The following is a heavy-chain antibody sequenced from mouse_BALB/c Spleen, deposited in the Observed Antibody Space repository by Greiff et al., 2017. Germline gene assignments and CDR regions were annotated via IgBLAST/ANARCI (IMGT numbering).Heavy chain of an antibody. D-gene: IGHD1-1*01. Sequence: QVQLQQSGAELARPGASVKMSCKASGYTFTSYTMHWVKQRPGQGLEWIGYINPSSGYTNYNQKFKDKATLTADKSSNTAYMQLSSLTSEDSAVYYCARITTVVIWYFDVWGAGTTVTVSS. CDR2: INPSSGYT. CDR3: ARITTVVIWYFDV. J-gene: IGHJ1*01. V-gene: IGHV1-4*01. CDR1: GYTFTSYT.